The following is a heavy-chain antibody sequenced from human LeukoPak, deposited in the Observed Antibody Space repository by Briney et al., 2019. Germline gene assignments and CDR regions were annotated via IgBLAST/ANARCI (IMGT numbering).Heavy chain of an antibody. CDR1: GYTFTGYY. J-gene: IGHJ6*03. Sequence: AASVKVSCKASGYTFTGYYMHWVRQAPGQGLEWMGWINPNSGGTNYAQKFQGRVTMTRDTSISTAYMELSRLSSDDTAVYYCARSHDYGDYGGYYYYYMDVWGKGTTVTVSS. D-gene: IGHD4-17*01. V-gene: IGHV1-2*02. CDR3: ARSHDYGDYGGYYYYYMDV. CDR2: INPNSGGT.